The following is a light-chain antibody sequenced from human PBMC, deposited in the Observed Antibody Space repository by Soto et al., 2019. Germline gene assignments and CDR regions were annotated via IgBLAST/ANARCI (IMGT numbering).Light chain of an antibody. CDR1: SSDVGGYNS. J-gene: IGLJ1*01. Sequence: QSALTQPASVSGSPGQSITISCTGTSSDVGGYNSVSWYQHHPGKGPKLIIFEVRNRPSGVSNRFSASESGNTASLAISGLQTEDEADYYCSSYTGTSYVFGTGTKLTVL. CDR2: EVR. V-gene: IGLV2-14*01. CDR3: SSYTGTSYV.